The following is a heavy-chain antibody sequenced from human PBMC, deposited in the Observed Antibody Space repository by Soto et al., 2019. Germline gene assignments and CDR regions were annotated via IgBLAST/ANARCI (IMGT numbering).Heavy chain of an antibody. V-gene: IGHV1-69*04. CDR2: IIPNSGKA. Sequence: ASVKVSCKASGYTFTSYDINWVRQATGQGLEWMGRIIPNSGKANYAQKFQGRVTITADKSTSTAYMELSSLRSEDTAVYYCAQGIAAAGTDYWGQGTLVTVS. CDR1: GYTFTSYD. CDR3: AQGIAAAGTDY. J-gene: IGHJ4*02. D-gene: IGHD6-13*01.